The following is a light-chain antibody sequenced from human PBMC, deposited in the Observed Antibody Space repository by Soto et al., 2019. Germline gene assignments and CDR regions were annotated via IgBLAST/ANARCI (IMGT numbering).Light chain of an antibody. J-gene: IGKJ2*01. CDR2: AAS. V-gene: IGKV1-12*01. Sequence: DIQMTQSPSSVSASVADRVTITCRASQGVRNWLAWYQQKPGEAPKQLIYAASTLRRGVPSRFSDSGSGTDFTFPITSLQPEDFATYYCQQAYSFPYTLGQAPKLEIK. CDR1: QGVRNW. CDR3: QQAYSFPYT.